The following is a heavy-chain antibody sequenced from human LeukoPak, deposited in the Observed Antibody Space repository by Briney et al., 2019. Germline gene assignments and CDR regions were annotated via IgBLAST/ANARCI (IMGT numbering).Heavy chain of an antibody. Sequence: QPSETLSLTCTVSGYSISSGYYWGWIRQPPGKGLEWIGSIYHSGSTYYNPSLKSRVTISVDTSKNQFSLKLSSVTAADTAVYYCASEAVITMVRGVIKRFDPWGQGTLVTVSS. CDR1: GYSISSGYY. J-gene: IGHJ5*02. CDR2: IYHSGST. CDR3: ASEAVITMVRGVIKRFDP. V-gene: IGHV4-38-2*02. D-gene: IGHD3-10*01.